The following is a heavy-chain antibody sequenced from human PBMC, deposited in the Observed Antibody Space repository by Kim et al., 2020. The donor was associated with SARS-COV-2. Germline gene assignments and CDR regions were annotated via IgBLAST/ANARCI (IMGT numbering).Heavy chain of an antibody. CDR1: GYTFTDYA. V-gene: IGHV7-4-1*02. CDR3: ARDMAAHLYYYDSGGYPPPD. J-gene: IGHJ4*02. CDR2: INTKSGNL. Sequence: ASVKVSCKTSGYTFTDYAINWVRQAPGQGLEWMGWINTKSGNLIYAQGFRGRFVFSLDTSVRTAYLQITSLKPEDTGVYYCARDMAAHLYYYDSGGYPPPDWGQGTLVTVTS. D-gene: IGHD3-22*01.